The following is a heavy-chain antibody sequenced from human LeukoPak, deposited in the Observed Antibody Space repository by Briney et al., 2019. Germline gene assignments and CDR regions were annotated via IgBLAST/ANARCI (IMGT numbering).Heavy chain of an antibody. CDR2: IYTSGST. Sequence: SETLSLTCTVSGGSISSYYWSWIRQPAGKGLEWIGRIYTSGSTNYNPSLKSRVTISVDTSKNQFSLKLSSVTAADTAVYYCARHRRGYSSAYFDYWGQGTLVTVSS. CDR3: ARHRRGYSSAYFDY. CDR1: GGSISSYY. V-gene: IGHV4-4*07. D-gene: IGHD6-19*01. J-gene: IGHJ4*02.